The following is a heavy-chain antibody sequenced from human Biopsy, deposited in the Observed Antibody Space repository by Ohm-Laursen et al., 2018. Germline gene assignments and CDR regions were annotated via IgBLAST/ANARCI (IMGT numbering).Heavy chain of an antibody. Sequence: SLRLSCAASGFGVTTYGMHWVRQAPGKGLEWVSSLHDRGVTYYADSVKGRFTISGDNSKNTLYLQMNGLRAEDTAVYFCQGGHLPPGQFYGVDAWGQGTTVTVSS. CDR3: QGGHLPPGQFYGVDA. D-gene: IGHD3-16*01. V-gene: IGHV3-53*01. J-gene: IGHJ6*02. CDR1: GFGVTTYG. CDR2: LHDRGVT.